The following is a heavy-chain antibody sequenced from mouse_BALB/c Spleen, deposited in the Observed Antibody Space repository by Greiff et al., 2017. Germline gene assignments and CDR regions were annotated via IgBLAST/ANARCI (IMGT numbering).Heavy chain of an antibody. V-gene: IGHV14-4*02. CDR1: GFNIKDYY. CDR2: IDPENGDT. J-gene: IGHJ4*01. Sequence: VQLQQSGAELVRSGASVKLSCTASGFNIKDYYMHWVKQRPEQGLEWIGWIDPENGDTEYAPKFQGKATMTADTSSNTAYLQLSSLTSEDTAVYYCNAGITKAMDYWGQGTSVTVSA. CDR3: NAGITKAMDY. D-gene: IGHD2-4*01.